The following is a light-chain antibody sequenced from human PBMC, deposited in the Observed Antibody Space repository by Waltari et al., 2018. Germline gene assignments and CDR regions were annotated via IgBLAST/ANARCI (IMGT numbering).Light chain of an antibody. V-gene: IGLV2-23*02. CDR1: SRDVGNFKR. CDR2: AVS. Sequence: QSALTQPASVSGCPGKSITIPCPGTSRDVGNFKRVSWYQQHPGKAPKLMIYAVSKRPSGVSDRFSGSKSGDMASLTISGLQPEDEAEYFCSSYAGSSKGVFGGGTKVTVL. J-gene: IGLJ2*01. CDR3: SSYAGSSKGV.